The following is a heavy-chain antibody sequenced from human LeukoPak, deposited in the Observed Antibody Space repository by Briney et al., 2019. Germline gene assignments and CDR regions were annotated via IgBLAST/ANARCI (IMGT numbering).Heavy chain of an antibody. CDR1: GGTFSSYA. CDR2: IIPILGIA. V-gene: IGHV1-69*04. J-gene: IGHJ4*02. CDR3: ASSNDSSGYWGGYFDY. D-gene: IGHD3-22*01. Sequence: GASVKVSCKASGGTFSSYAISWVRQAPGQGFEWMGRIIPILGIANYAQKFQGRVTITADKSTSTAYMELSSLRSEDTAVYYCASSNDSSGYWGGYFDYWGQGTLVTVSS.